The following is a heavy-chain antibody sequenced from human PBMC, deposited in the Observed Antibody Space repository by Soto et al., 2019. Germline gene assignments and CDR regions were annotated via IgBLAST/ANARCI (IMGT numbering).Heavy chain of an antibody. CDR2: IKSKTDGGTT. Sequence: GGSLRLSCAASGFTFSNAWMSWVRQAPGKGLEWVGRIKSKTDGGTTDYAAPVKGRFTISRDDSKNTLYLQMNSLKTEDTAVYYCTTGFRFGESEFDYWGQGTLVTVSS. D-gene: IGHD3-10*01. V-gene: IGHV3-15*01. J-gene: IGHJ4*02. CDR1: GFTFSNAW. CDR3: TTGFRFGESEFDY.